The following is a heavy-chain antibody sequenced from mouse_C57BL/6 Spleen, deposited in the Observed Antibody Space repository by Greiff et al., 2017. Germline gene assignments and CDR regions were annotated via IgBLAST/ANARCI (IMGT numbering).Heavy chain of an antibody. Sequence: EVQRVESGGGLVQPKGSLKLSCAASGFSFNTYAMNWVRQAPGKGLEWVARIRSKSNNYATYYAESVKDRFTISRDDSESMLYLQMNNLKTEDTAMYYCGRQDYGSSYWYFDVWGTGTTVTVSS. D-gene: IGHD1-1*01. CDR3: GRQDYGSSYWYFDV. J-gene: IGHJ1*03. CDR2: IRSKSNNYAT. CDR1: GFSFNTYA. V-gene: IGHV10-1*01.